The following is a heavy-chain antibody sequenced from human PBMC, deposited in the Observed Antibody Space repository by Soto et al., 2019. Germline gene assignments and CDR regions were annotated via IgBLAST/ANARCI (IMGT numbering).Heavy chain of an antibody. Sequence: EVRLMESGGGWVQPGGSLRLSCAASGFSFSTYNMDWVRQAPGKRPEWIAYISTTSFTIYYADSVKGRFTISRYNDRNSLYLEMNSLRDEDTAVYYCARDRCYDGTCYSASDSWGQGTLVTVSS. D-gene: IGHD2-15*01. CDR1: GFSFSTYN. CDR3: ARDRCYDGTCYSASDS. CDR2: ISTTSFTI. J-gene: IGHJ5*01. V-gene: IGHV3-48*02.